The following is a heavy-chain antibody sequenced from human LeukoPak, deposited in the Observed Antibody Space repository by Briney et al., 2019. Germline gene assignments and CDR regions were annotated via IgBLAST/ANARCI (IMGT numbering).Heavy chain of an antibody. CDR2: IYFSGTP. CDR3: ARVVAAQIHNWFDP. V-gene: IGHV4-30-4*07. CDR1: GASISSGGYS. J-gene: IGHJ5*02. Sequence: SETLSLTCTVSGASISSGGYSWGWIRQPPGKGLEWMGYIYFSGTPYYNPSLNGRFTISGDMSKNQFYLHLTSVTAEDTALYYCARVVAAQIHNWFDPWGQGTLVTVSS. D-gene: IGHD6-6*01.